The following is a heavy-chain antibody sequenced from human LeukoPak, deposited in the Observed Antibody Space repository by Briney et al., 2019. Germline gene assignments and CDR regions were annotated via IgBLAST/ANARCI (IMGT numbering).Heavy chain of an antibody. Sequence: ASVKVSCKASGYTFTSYGFSWVRQAPGQGLEWMGWIRGSNGDTNYAQKFHGRLTVTTDTSTNTAHMELRSLRSDDTAVYYCARDIGYGDHGVDLWGQGTLVTVSS. CDR1: GYTFTSYG. V-gene: IGHV1-18*01. J-gene: IGHJ5*02. CDR3: ARDIGYGDHGVDL. CDR2: IRGSNGDT. D-gene: IGHD4-17*01.